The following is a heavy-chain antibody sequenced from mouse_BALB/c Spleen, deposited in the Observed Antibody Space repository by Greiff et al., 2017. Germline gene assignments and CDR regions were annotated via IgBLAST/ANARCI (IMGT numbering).Heavy chain of an antibody. CDR1: GYTFTSYW. J-gene: IGHJ4*01. V-gene: IGHV1-7*01. D-gene: IGHD2-1*01. CDR2: INPSTGYT. Sequence: VKLMESGAELAKPGASVKMSCKASGYTFTSYWMHWVKQRPGQGLEWIGYINPSTGYTEYNQKFKDKATLTADKSSSTAYMQLSSLTSEDSAVYYCARGGAYGNYDYYAMDYWGQGTSVTVSS. CDR3: ARGGAYGNYDYYAMDY.